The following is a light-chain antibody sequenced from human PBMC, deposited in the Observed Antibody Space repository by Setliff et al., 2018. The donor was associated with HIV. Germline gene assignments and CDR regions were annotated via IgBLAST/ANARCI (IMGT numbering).Light chain of an antibody. J-gene: IGLJ1*01. Sequence: QSVLAQPASVSGSPGQSITISCTGSSSDIGTYNFVSWYQQYPGKAPKVVIYEVSIRPSGISTRFSGSKSGNTASLTISGLQPADDADYYCASYTTSRAPLVFGSGTKVTVL. CDR3: ASYTTSRAPLV. CDR2: EVS. V-gene: IGLV2-14*01. CDR1: SSDIGTYNF.